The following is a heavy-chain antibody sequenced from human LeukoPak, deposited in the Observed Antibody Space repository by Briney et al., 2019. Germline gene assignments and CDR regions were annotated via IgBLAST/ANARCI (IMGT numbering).Heavy chain of an antibody. CDR2: INHSGNT. V-gene: IGHV4-34*01. Sequence: SETLSLTCAVYGGSFSGHYWSWIRQPPGKGLEWVGEINHSGNTNYNPYLKSRVTVSVDTSKNQFSLKLSSVTAADTAVYYCASRGGYKFRFTDYYYDYMDVWGNGTMVTVSS. CDR3: ASRGGYKFRFTDYYYDYMDV. CDR1: GGSFSGHY. D-gene: IGHD5-24*01. J-gene: IGHJ6*03.